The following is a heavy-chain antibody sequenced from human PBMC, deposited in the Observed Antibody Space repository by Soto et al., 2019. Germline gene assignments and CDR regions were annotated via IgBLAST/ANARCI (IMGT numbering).Heavy chain of an antibody. CDR1: GFTFSSYG. J-gene: IGHJ4*02. Sequence: QVQLVESGGGVVQPGRSLRLSCAASGFTFSSYGMHWVRQAPGKGLEWVAVIWYDGSNKYYADSVKGRFTISRDNXKXTXXLQMNSLRAEDTAVYYCARDPSLLWFGEQRYYFDYWGQGTLVTVSS. CDR2: IWYDGSNK. V-gene: IGHV3-33*01. D-gene: IGHD3-10*01. CDR3: ARDPSLLWFGEQRYYFDY.